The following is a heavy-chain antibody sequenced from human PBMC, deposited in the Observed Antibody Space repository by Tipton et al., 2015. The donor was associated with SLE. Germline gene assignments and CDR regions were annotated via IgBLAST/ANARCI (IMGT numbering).Heavy chain of an antibody. J-gene: IGHJ4*02. CDR2: ITGSGGNT. CDR1: GFTFSSCD. CDR3: ARVGYCSGGSCPFRY. V-gene: IGHV3-23*01. D-gene: IGHD2-15*01. Sequence: SLRLSCAASGFTFSSCDMSWVRQAPGKGLEWVSAITGSGGNTYYADSVKGRFTISRDNSKNTLYLQMNSLRAEDTAVYYCARVGYCSGGSCPFRYWGQGTLVTVSS.